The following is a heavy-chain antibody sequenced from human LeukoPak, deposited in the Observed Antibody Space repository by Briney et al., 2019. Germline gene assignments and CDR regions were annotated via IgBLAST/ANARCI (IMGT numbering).Heavy chain of an antibody. V-gene: IGHV1-8*01. CDR2: MNPNSGNT. CDR1: GYTFTSYD. D-gene: IGHD5-24*01. J-gene: IGHJ4*02. Sequence: ASVKVSCKASGYTFTSYDINWVRQATGQGLEWMGWMNPNSGNTGYAQKFQGRVTMTRNTSISTAYMELSSLRSEDTAVYYCARVSPAGDGYNLVDYFDYWGQGTLVTVSS. CDR3: ARVSPAGDGYNLVDYFDY.